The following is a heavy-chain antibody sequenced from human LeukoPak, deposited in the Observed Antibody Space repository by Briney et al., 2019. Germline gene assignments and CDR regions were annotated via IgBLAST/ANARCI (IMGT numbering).Heavy chain of an antibody. D-gene: IGHD3-10*01. CDR2: ISSSSIYI. CDR3: ARVVGGPGSYSSGYGMDV. J-gene: IGHJ6*02. CDR1: GFTFSTYS. V-gene: IGHV3-21*01. Sequence: KPGGSLRLSCAASGFTFSTYSMNWVRQAPGKGLEWVSSISSSSIYIYYADSVKGRFTISRDNARNSLYLQMNSLRAEDTAVYYCARVVGGPGSYSSGYGMDVWGQGTTVTVSS.